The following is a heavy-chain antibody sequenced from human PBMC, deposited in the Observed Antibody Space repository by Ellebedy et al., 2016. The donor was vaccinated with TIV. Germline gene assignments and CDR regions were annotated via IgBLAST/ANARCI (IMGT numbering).Heavy chain of an antibody. CDR2: IWNDGSNE. CDR1: GFTFSNYF. CDR3: ARPDSEDNYMDV. V-gene: IGHV3-33*01. J-gene: IGHJ6*03. Sequence: GGSLRLXXAASGFTFSNYFMHWVRQAPGKGLEWVAVIWNDGSNEDYAASVKGRFTIPRDDSKNTLYLQMNSLRGEDTAVYYCARPDSEDNYMDVWGKGTAVTVSS.